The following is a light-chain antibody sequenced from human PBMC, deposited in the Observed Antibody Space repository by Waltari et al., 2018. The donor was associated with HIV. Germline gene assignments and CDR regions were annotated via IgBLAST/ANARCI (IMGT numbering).Light chain of an antibody. V-gene: IGLV1-44*01. CDR3: ASWDDSLDGVV. J-gene: IGLJ3*02. CDR1: RSNIGSRY. Sequence: QSVLTQPPSVSGTPGQRVTIPCSGSRSNIGSRYVNWYQVLPGTAPKLLIYIDNRRPSGVPERFSGSKSGTSASLAISGLQSEDEADYYCASWDDSLDGVVFGGGTKLTVL. CDR2: IDN.